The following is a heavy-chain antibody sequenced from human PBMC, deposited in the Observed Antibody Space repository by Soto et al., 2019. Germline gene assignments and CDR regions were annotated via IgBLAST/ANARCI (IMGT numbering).Heavy chain of an antibody. CDR2: INPSGGST. D-gene: IGHD3-22*01. CDR3: ARTPRLKYYYDSSGYETPDWFDL. Sequence: ASVKVSCKASGYTFTSYYMHWVRQAPGQGLEWMGIINPSGGSTSYAQKFQGRVTMTRDTSTSTVYMELSSLRSEDTAVYYCARTPRLKYYYDSSGYETPDWFDLWGQGILVTVSS. CDR1: GYTFTSYY. J-gene: IGHJ5*02. V-gene: IGHV1-46*01.